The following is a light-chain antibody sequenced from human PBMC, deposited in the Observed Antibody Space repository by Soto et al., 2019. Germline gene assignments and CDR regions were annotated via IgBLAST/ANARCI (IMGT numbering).Light chain of an antibody. CDR2: GVD. CDR3: SSYAGSNNFV. CDR1: TSDIGGYNY. Sequence: QSALTQPPSASESPGQSVTISCTGTTSDIGGYNYVSWYQQHPGKAPKLMIFGVDRRPSGVPDRFSGSKSGNTASLTVSGLQAEDESDYYCSSYAGSNNFVFGTGTKVTVL. V-gene: IGLV2-8*01. J-gene: IGLJ1*01.